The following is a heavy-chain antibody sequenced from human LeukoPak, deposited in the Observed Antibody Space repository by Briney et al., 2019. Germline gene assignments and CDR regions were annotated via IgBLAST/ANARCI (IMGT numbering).Heavy chain of an antibody. V-gene: IGHV1-24*01. CDR3: ATLTREGYSYGSPGAFSNFDI. D-gene: IGHD5-18*01. CDR2: FDPEDGET. CDR1: GYTLTELS. J-gene: IGHJ3*02. Sequence: ASVKVSCKVSGYTLTELSMHWVRQAPGKGLEWMGGFDPEDGETIYAQKFQGRVTMTEDTSTDTAYMELSSLRSEDTAVYYCATLTREGYSYGSPGAFSNFDIWGQGTMVTVSS.